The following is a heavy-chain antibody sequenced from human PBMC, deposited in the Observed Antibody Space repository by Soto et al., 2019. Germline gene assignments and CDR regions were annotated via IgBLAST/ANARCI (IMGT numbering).Heavy chain of an antibody. Sequence: GGSLRLSCAASGFIFNTHGMSWVRQAPGKGLEWVSGISVSGDVTHYAGSVKGRFTISRDNSKNILYLQMNSLRAEDTAVYYCAKDRGRGILPASSDSWGQGTLVTVSS. CDR1: GFIFNTHG. V-gene: IGHV3-23*01. D-gene: IGHD2-2*01. CDR3: AKDRGRGILPASSDS. J-gene: IGHJ5*01. CDR2: ISVSGDVT.